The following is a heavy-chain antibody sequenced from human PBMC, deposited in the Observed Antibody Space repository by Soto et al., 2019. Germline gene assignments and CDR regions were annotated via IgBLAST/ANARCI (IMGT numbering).Heavy chain of an antibody. CDR1: GFTFSSYG. J-gene: IGHJ6*02. D-gene: IGHD2-2*01. Sequence: GGSLRLSCAASGFTFSSYGMHWVRQAPGKGLEWVAVISYDGSNKYYADSVKGRFTISRDNSKNTLYLQMNGLRAEDTAVYYCAKDRGAVVVPAAMLCRSCLRGMDVWGQGTTVTVSS. CDR2: ISYDGSNK. V-gene: IGHV3-30*18. CDR3: AKDRGAVVVPAAMLCRSCLRGMDV.